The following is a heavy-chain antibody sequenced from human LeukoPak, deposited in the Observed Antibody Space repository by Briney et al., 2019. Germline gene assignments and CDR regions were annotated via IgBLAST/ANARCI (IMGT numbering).Heavy chain of an antibody. CDR2: IRYDGSNK. D-gene: IGHD4-23*01. V-gene: IGHV3-30*02. CDR3: AREVTPYY. J-gene: IGHJ4*02. Sequence: GGSLRLSCAASGFTFSSYGMHWVRQAPGKGLEWVAFIRYDGSNKYYADSVKGRFTISRDNAKNSLFLQMNSLRAEDTAVYYCAREVTPYYWGQGTLATVSS. CDR1: GFTFSSYG.